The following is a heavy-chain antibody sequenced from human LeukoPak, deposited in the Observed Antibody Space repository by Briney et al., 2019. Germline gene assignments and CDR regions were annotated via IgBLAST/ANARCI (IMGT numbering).Heavy chain of an antibody. CDR2: IYYSGST. D-gene: IGHD3-16*01. V-gene: IGHV4-59*08. Sequence: SETLSLTCTVSGGSISSYYWSWIRQPPGKGLEWIGYIYYSGSTNYNPSLKSRVTISVDTSKNQFSLKLSSVTAADTAVYYCARLKSAWGYYFDYWGQGTLVTVSS. CDR1: GGSISSYY. CDR3: ARLKSAWGYYFDY. J-gene: IGHJ4*02.